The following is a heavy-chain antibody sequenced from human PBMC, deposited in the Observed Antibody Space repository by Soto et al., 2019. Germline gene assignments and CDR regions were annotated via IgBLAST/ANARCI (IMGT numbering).Heavy chain of an antibody. J-gene: IGHJ5*02. V-gene: IGHV3-23*01. Sequence: PXVSLRLTSAASGFTFSSYAMSWVRQAAGKGLEWVSAISGSGGSTYYADSVKGRFTISRDNSRNTLYLQMTSLRAEDTAVYYCAKGFEITYYYGSPFDPWGQGTLVTVS. D-gene: IGHD3-10*01. CDR3: AKGFEITYYYGSPFDP. CDR2: ISGSGGST. CDR1: GFTFSSYA.